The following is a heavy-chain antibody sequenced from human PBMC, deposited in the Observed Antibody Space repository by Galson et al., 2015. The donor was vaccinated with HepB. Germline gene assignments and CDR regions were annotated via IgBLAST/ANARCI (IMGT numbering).Heavy chain of an antibody. CDR2: IKQDGSEK. J-gene: IGHJ4*02. Sequence: SLRLSCAASGFTFSSYWMSWVRQAPGKGLGWVANIKQDGSEKYYVDSVKGRFTISRDNAKNSLYLQMNSLRAEDTAVYYCVGGGWFGAFDYWGQGTLVTVSS. D-gene: IGHD3-10*01. CDR1: GFTFSSYW. CDR3: VGGGWFGAFDY. V-gene: IGHV3-7*03.